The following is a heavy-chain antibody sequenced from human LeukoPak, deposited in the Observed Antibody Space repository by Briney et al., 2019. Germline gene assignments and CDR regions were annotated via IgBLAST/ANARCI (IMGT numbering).Heavy chain of an antibody. CDR1: GFTITSYN. CDR2: ISSINSYI. V-gene: IGHV3-21*01. CDR3: ARGRGSSVVFAFDI. D-gene: IGHD6-6*01. Sequence: GGSLRLSCVASGFTITSYNMNWLRQAPGKGLEWVSSISSINSYIYYADSVKGRFTISRDNANNRLYLQMNSLRAEDTAVYYCARGRGSSVVFAFDIWGQGTMVTVSS. J-gene: IGHJ3*02.